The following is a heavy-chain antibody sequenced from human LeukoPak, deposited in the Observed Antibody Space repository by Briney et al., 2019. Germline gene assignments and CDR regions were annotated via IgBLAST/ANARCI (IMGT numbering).Heavy chain of an antibody. CDR1: GYTFSDYG. D-gene: IGHD5-18*01. CDR2: ISYSGVVK. CDR3: AKDMRERGYSYVGHFDY. Sequence: GTSLRLSCTASGYTFSDYGMHWVRQAPGKGLEWLSVISYSGVVKFYADSVKGRFTISRDHSKNTVYLQMNNLADEDTAVYYCAKDMRERGYSYVGHFDYWGQGTLVTVSS. V-gene: IGHV3-30*18. J-gene: IGHJ4*02.